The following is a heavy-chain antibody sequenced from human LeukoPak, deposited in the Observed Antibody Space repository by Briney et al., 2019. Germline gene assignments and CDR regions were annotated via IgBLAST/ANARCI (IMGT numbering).Heavy chain of an antibody. D-gene: IGHD5-12*01. Sequence: GESLKISCAASGFTFSSYGMHWVRQAPGKGLEWVAVISYDGSNKYYADSVKGRFTISRDNSKNTLYLQMNSLRAEDTAVYYCAKDREGLSSGYDLEYFDYWGQGTLVTVSS. J-gene: IGHJ4*02. CDR3: AKDREGLSSGYDLEYFDY. V-gene: IGHV3-30*18. CDR1: GFTFSSYG. CDR2: ISYDGSNK.